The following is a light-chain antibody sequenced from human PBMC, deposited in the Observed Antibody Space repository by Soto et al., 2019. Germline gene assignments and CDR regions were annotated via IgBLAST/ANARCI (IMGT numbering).Light chain of an antibody. CDR2: GSS. Sequence: EIVLTQSPGILSLSPGERATLSCRASQTVSGNYLAWYQQKPGQSPRLRIYGSSARATGIPDRFSGSGSGSDFTLTSNRVEPEDFAVYAWQQDGSSRPYSFGQGTRLEV. J-gene: IGKJ2*01. V-gene: IGKV3-20*01. CDR1: QTVSGNY. CDR3: QQDGSSRPYS.